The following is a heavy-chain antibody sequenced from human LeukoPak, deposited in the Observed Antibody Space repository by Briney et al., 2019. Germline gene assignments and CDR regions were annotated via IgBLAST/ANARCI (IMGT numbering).Heavy chain of an antibody. CDR2: VSAYNGNT. CDR3: ARGLLTARARDAFGI. Sequence: GASVKVSCKASGYTFTTYGISWVRQAPGQGLEWMGWVSAYNGNTNYAQKLQGRVTMTTDTSANTAYMVLGSLRSDDTAVYYCARGLLTARARDAFGIWGQGTMVTVSS. J-gene: IGHJ3*02. D-gene: IGHD7-27*01. CDR1: GYTFTTYG. V-gene: IGHV1-18*01.